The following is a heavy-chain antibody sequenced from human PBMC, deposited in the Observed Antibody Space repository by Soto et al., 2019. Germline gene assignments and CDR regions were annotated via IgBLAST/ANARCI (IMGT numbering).Heavy chain of an antibody. Sequence: SGPTLVNPTQTLTLTCTFSGFSLSTDAVGVGWIRQPPGKALDWLAVIYWDDDKRYSPSLKSRLTITKDTSKNQVLLTMTNMDPVDTATYFCARSKYSISSFDYWGQGALVTVSS. CDR3: ARSKYSISSFDY. J-gene: IGHJ4*02. CDR1: GFSLSTDAVG. D-gene: IGHD6-6*01. CDR2: IYWDDDK. V-gene: IGHV2-5*02.